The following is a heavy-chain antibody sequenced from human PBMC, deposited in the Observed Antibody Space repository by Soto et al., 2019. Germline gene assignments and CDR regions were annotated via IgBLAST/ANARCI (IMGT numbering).Heavy chain of an antibody. CDR3: AKDSPYSASYKEDGFDI. CDR1: GFTFSSYA. CDR2: ISGSGGST. Sequence: GGSLRLSCEVSGFTFSSYAMSWVRQAPGRGLEWVSSISGSGGSTYHGDSVNGRFTISRDNSKNTVFLQMNSLRAEDTAVYYCAKDSPYSASYKEDGFDIWGQGSLVTVSS. J-gene: IGHJ3*02. V-gene: IGHV3-23*01. D-gene: IGHD1-26*01.